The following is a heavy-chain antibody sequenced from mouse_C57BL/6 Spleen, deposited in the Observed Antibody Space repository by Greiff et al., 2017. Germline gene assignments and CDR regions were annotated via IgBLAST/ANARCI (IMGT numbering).Heavy chain of an antibody. CDR2: ISSGGDYI. Sequence: DVMLVESGEGLVKPGGSLKLSCAASGFTFSSYAMSWVRQTPEKRLEWVAYISSGGDYIYYADTVKGRFTISRDNARNTLYLQMSSLKSEDTAMYYCTRDQLGRMGFAYWGQGTLVTVSA. CDR3: TRDQLGRMGFAY. D-gene: IGHD4-1*02. J-gene: IGHJ3*01. V-gene: IGHV5-9-1*02. CDR1: GFTFSSYA.